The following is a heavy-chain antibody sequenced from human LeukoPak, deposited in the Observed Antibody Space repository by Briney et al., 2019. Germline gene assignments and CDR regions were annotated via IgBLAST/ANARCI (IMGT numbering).Heavy chain of an antibody. J-gene: IGHJ5*02. V-gene: IGHV1-2*02. Sequence: GASVKVSCKASGYTFTGYYMHWVRQAPGQGLEWMGWINPNSGGTNYAQKFQGRVTMTRDTSISTAYMELSRLKSDDTAVYYCARDRNHYDFWSGYSQTTNWFDPWGQGTLVTVSS. CDR3: ARDRNHYDFWSGYSQTTNWFDP. D-gene: IGHD3-3*01. CDR2: INPNSGGT. CDR1: GYTFTGYY.